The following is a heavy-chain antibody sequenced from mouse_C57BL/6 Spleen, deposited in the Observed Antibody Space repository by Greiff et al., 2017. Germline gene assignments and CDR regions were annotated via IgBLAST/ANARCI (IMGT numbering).Heavy chain of an antibody. CDR3: ARGYSNYRGAMDY. CDR2: IYPGSGST. D-gene: IGHD2-5*01. J-gene: IGHJ4*01. V-gene: IGHV1-55*01. Sequence: QVQLQQSGAELVKPGASVKMSCKASGYTFTSYWITWVKQRPGQGLEWIGDIYPGSGSTNYNEKFKSKATLTVDTSSSTAYMQLSSLTSEDSAVYYCARGYSNYRGAMDYWGQGTSVTVSS. CDR1: GYTFTSYW.